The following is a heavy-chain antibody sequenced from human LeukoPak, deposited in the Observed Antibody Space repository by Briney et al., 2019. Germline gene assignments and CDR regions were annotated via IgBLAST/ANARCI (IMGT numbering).Heavy chain of an antibody. V-gene: IGHV3-7*01. CDR3: APHWSGYYPFDY. Sequence: GGSLRLSCAASGFTFSSYWMSWVRQAPGRGLEWVANIKQDGSEKYYVDSVKGRFTISRDNAKNSLYLQMNSLRAEDTAVYYCAPHWSGYYPFDYWGQGTLVTVSS. CDR1: GFTFSSYW. J-gene: IGHJ4*02. CDR2: IKQDGSEK. D-gene: IGHD3-3*01.